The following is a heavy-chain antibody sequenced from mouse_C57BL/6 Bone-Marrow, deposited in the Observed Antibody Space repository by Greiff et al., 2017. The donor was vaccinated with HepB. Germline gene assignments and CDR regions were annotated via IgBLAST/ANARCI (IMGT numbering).Heavy chain of an antibody. D-gene: IGHD1-1*01. V-gene: IGHV2-2*01. CDR3: SLLRYDDYAMDY. CDR2: ICSGGST. CDR1: GFSFTSYG. Sequence: QVQLKESGPGLVQPSQRLSITCTVSGFSFTSYGVHWVRQSPGKGLEWLGVICSGGSTDYNAAFISRMSISKDNTKIQIVFKMNSLQADDTAIYYCSLLRYDDYAMDYWGQGTSVTVSS. J-gene: IGHJ4*01.